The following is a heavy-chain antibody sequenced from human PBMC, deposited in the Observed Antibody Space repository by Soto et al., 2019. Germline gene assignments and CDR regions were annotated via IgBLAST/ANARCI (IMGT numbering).Heavy chain of an antibody. J-gene: IGHJ4*02. CDR3: ARGKGRIAVAGQRYYFDY. V-gene: IGHV4-34*01. D-gene: IGHD6-19*01. Sequence: SETLSLTCAVYGGSFSGYYWSWIRQPPGKGLEWIGEINHSGSTNYNPSLKSRVTISVDTSKNQFSLKLSSVTAADTAVYYCARGKGRIAVAGQRYYFDYWGQGTLVTVSX. CDR1: GGSFSGYY. CDR2: INHSGST.